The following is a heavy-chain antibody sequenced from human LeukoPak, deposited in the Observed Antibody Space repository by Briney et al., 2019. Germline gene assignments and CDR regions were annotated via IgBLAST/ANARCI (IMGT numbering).Heavy chain of an antibody. CDR3: AKAESSSWTYYFDY. CDR2: ISGSGGST. V-gene: IGHV3-23*01. D-gene: IGHD6-13*01. CDR1: GFTFSSYA. J-gene: IGHJ4*02. Sequence: QTGGSLRLSCAASGFTFSSYAMSWVRQAPGKGLEWVSVISGSGGSTYYADSVKGRLTISRDNSKNTLYLQMSSLRAEDTAVYYCAKAESSSWTYYFDYWGQGTLVTVSS.